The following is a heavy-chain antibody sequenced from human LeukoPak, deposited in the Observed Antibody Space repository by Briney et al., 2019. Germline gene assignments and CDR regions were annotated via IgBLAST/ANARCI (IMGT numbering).Heavy chain of an antibody. D-gene: IGHD5-18*01. CDR3: ARDHSPRPLYYFDY. V-gene: IGHV1-18*01. Sequence: ASVKVSCKASGYTFTSYGISWVRQAPGQGLEWMGWISAYNGNTNYAQKLQGRVTMTTDTSTSTAYIELRSLRSDDTAVYYCARDHSPRPLYYFDYWGQGTLVTVSS. J-gene: IGHJ4*02. CDR2: ISAYNGNT. CDR1: GYTFTSYG.